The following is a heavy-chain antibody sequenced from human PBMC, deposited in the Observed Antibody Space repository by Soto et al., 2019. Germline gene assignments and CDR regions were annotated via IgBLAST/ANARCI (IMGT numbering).Heavy chain of an antibody. CDR3: ARDVPYYDFWSGYYTGLALDY. J-gene: IGHJ4*02. V-gene: IGHV4-34*01. D-gene: IGHD3-3*01. Sequence: SETLSLTCAVYGGSFSGYYWSWIRQPPRKGLEWIGEINHSGSTNYNPSLKSRVTISVDTSKNQFSLKLSSVTAADTAVYYCARDVPYYDFWSGYYTGLALDYWGQGTLVTVSS. CDR1: GGSFSGYY. CDR2: INHSGST.